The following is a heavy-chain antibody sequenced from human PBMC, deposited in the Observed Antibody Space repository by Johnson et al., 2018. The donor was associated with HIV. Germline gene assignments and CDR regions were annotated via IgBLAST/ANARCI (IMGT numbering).Heavy chain of an antibody. D-gene: IGHD6-13*01. CDR1: GFTFSSYA. V-gene: IGHV3-30*04. Sequence: QEQLVESGGGLVQPGGSLRLSCAASGFTFSSYAMHWVRQAPGKGLEWVAVISYDGSNKYYADSVKGRFTISRDNARNSRYLQMNSLRAEDTALYYCARGKGAAVGLDAFDIWGQGTMVTVSS. CDR3: ARGKGAAVGLDAFDI. J-gene: IGHJ3*02. CDR2: ISYDGSNK.